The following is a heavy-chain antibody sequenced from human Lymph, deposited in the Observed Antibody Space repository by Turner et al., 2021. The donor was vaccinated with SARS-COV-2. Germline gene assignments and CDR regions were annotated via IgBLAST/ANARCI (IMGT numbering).Heavy chain of an antibody. CDR3: ARGPPDFPYYFDY. Sequence: QVQLVESEGGVVQPGRSLRLSCAASGFNFSSYARHWVREAPGKGLEWVAVISYDGSNKYYADSVKGRFTISRDNSKNTLYLQMNSLRAEDTAVYYCARGPPDFPYYFDYWGQGTLVTVSS. D-gene: IGHD2-21*02. CDR1: GFNFSSYA. V-gene: IGHV3-30-3*01. CDR2: ISYDGSNK. J-gene: IGHJ4*02.